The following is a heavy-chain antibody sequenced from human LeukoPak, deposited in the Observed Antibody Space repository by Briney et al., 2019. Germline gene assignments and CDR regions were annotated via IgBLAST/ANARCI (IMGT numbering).Heavy chain of an antibody. D-gene: IGHD4-23*01. V-gene: IGHV3-7*01. CDR2: IKEDGSEI. CDR3: ARDRGYSTFDY. CDR1: AFTFSNYW. Sequence: GGSLRLSCAASAFTFSNYWMSWVRQAPGKGPEWVANIKEDGSEINYVDSVKGRFTISRDNAKNSLYLQMNSLRVDDTAVYYCARDRGYSTFDYWGQGTLVTVSS. J-gene: IGHJ4*02.